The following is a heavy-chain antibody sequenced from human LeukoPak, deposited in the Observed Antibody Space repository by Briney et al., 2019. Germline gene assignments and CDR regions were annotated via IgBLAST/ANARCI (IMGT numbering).Heavy chain of an antibody. J-gene: IGHJ4*02. CDR2: IKQDGSEK. D-gene: IGHD6-19*01. Sequence: GGSLRLSCAASGFTFSSYWMSWVRQAPGKGLEWVANIKQDGSEKYYVDSVKGRFTISRDNAKNSLYLQMNSRRAEDTAVYYCPRLGWLPSQRSPDYWGQGTLVTVSS. V-gene: IGHV3-7*03. CDR1: GFTFSSYW. CDR3: PRLGWLPSQRSPDY.